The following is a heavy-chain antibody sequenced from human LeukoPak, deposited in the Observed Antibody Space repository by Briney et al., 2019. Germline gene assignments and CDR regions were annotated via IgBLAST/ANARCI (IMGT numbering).Heavy chain of an antibody. V-gene: IGHV4-4*07. Sequence: PSETLSLTCTVSGGSIGSYYWSWIRQPAGKGLEWIGRIYTSGSTNYNPSLKSRVTMSVDTSKNQFSLKLSSVTAADTAVYYCARDLDSGYETVAFDIWGQGTMVTVSS. D-gene: IGHD5-12*01. CDR3: ARDLDSGYETVAFDI. J-gene: IGHJ3*02. CDR1: GGSIGSYY. CDR2: IYTSGST.